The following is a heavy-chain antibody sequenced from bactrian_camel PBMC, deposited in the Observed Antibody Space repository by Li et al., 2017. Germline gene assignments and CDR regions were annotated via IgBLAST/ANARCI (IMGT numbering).Heavy chain of an antibody. J-gene: IGHJ4*01. Sequence: HVQLVESGGGAVQPGGSLRLSCVVSGHTYGCACVGWFSQAPGKERKGIATINTCTRLTYYDQSVRDRITISQDSAKNTVFLQMNSLKPEDTAMYYCAARWRRGAYCSDSTEYNSWGQGTQVTVS. V-gene: IGHV3-3*01. CDR3: AARWRRGAYCSDSTEYNS. CDR1: GHTYGCAC. CDR2: INTCTRLT. D-gene: IGHD3*01.